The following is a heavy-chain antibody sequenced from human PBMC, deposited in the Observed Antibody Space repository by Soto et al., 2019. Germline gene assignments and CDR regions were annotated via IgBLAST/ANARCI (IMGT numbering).Heavy chain of an antibody. CDR1: GYTFTSYY. CDR2: INPSGGST. J-gene: IGHJ6*03. Sequence: ASVKVSCKASGYTFTSYYMHWVRQAPGQGLEWMGIINPSGGSTSYAQKFQGRVTMTRDTSTSTVYMELSSLRSEDTAVYYCAREPNYGANGDYYYYYMDVWGKGTTVTVSS. V-gene: IGHV1-46*03. D-gene: IGHD4-17*01. CDR3: AREPNYGANGDYYYYYMDV.